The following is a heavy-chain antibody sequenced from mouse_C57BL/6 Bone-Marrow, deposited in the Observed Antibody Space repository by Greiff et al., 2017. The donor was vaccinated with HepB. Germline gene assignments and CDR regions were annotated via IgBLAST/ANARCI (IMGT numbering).Heavy chain of an antibody. Sequence: VQLQQSGPELVKPGASVKISCKASGYSFTGYYMNWVKQSPEKSLEWIGEINPSTGGTTYNQKFKAKATLTVDKSSSTAYMQLKSLTSEDSAVYYCARGDSSGYAMDYWGQGTSVTVSS. J-gene: IGHJ4*01. D-gene: IGHD3-2*02. CDR1: GYSFTGYY. V-gene: IGHV1-42*01. CDR2: INPSTGGT. CDR3: ARGDSSGYAMDY.